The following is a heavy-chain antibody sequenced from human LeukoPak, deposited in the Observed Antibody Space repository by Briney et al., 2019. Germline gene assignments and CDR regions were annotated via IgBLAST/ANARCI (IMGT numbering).Heavy chain of an antibody. CDR1: GFTVSSNY. J-gene: IGHJ4*02. CDR3: ARDRVNSYGGSEFDY. CDR2: IYSGGST. V-gene: IGHV3-66*01. D-gene: IGHD4-23*01. Sequence: PGGSLRLSCAASGFTVSSNYMSWVRQAPGKGLEWVSVIYSGGSTYYADSVKGRFTISRDNSKNTLYLQMNSLRAEDTAVYYCARDRVNSYGGSEFDYWGQGTLVTVSS.